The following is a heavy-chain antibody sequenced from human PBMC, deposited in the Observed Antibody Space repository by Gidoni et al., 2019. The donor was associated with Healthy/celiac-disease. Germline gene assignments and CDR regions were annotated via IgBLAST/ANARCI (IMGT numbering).Heavy chain of an antibody. J-gene: IGHJ4*02. Sequence: QVQLVESGGGVVQPGRYLRLSCAASGFTFSSYGMHWVRQAPGKGLEWVAVIAYDGSNKYYADSVKGRFTISRDNSKNTLYLQMNSLRAEDTAVYYCAKDLSGRNNYWGQGTLVTVSS. CDR2: IAYDGSNK. V-gene: IGHV3-30*18. CDR3: AKDLSGRNNY. D-gene: IGHD5-12*01. CDR1: GFTFSSYG.